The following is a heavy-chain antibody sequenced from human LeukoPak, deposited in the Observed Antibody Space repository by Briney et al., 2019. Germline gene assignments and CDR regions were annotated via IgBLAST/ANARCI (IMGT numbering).Heavy chain of an antibody. CDR3: ARGGVTNWLDS. D-gene: IGHD3-10*01. J-gene: IGHJ5*01. CDR2: ISTYSGNT. CDR1: GYTFTNDG. V-gene: IGHV1-18*01. Sequence: ASVKVSCKASGYTFTNDGISWVRQAPGQGLEWMGWISTYSGNTNYARNLQGRVTMTTDTSTTTAYMELRSLRSDDTAVYYCARGGVTNWLDSWGQGTLVTVSS.